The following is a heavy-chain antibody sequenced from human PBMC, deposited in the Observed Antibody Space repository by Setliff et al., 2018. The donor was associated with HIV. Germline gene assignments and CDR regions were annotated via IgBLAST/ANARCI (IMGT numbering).Heavy chain of an antibody. CDR1: GYSISSGYY. Sequence: SETLSLTCAVSGYSISSGYYWSWIRQPPGKGLEWIGYIYYTGSTYYNPSLKSRVTISLDTSRNQFSLKLSSVTAADTAVYYCECYNSDDGYFDNWGQGALVTVSS. J-gene: IGHJ4*02. V-gene: IGHV4-30-4*08. CDR3: ECYNSDDGYFDN. D-gene: IGHD2-8*01. CDR2: IYYTGST.